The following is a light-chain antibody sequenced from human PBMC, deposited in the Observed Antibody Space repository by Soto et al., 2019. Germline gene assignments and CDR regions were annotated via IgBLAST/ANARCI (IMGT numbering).Light chain of an antibody. CDR2: DVN. CDR3: TSYTSTSTLV. V-gene: IGLV2-14*01. CDR1: SSDVGGYNY. J-gene: IGLJ3*02. Sequence: QSALTQPASVSGSPGQSIAISCTGTSSDVGGYNYVSWYHQYPGKAPKLMIFDVNNRPSGVSDRFSGSKSGNTASLTISGLQPEDEGDYFCTSYTSTSTLVFGGGNKVTVL.